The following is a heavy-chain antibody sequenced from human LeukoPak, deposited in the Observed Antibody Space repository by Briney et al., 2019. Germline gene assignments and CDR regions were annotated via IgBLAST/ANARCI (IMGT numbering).Heavy chain of an antibody. V-gene: IGHV3-21*01. CDR1: GFTFSRHG. D-gene: IGHD1-14*01. CDR3: ARGRLFGRGRNPDSLYYLDY. Sequence: KPGGSLRLSCVASGFTFSRHGMNWVRQTPGKGLEWVSSISSTSSAIYYADSVKGRFTISRDDAKNSLYLQMNSLRAEDTAVYYCARGRLFGRGRNPDSLYYLDYWGQGTLVTVSS. J-gene: IGHJ4*02. CDR2: ISSTSSAI.